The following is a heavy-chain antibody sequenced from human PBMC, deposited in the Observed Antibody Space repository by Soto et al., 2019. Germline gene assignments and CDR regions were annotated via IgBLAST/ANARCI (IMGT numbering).Heavy chain of an antibody. D-gene: IGHD3-22*01. CDR3: ARGGYYYDSSGRIRFDY. V-gene: IGHV4-34*01. Sequence: WETLTLTCAVYGVSFSGYYWSWVRQPPRKGLEWIGEINNSGSTNYNPYLKSSVTRSVDTSKIQLSMKLRSVDAADMAVYYCARGGYYYDSSGRIRFDYWGQGTLVTVSS. CDR2: INNSGST. CDR1: GVSFSGYY. J-gene: IGHJ4*02.